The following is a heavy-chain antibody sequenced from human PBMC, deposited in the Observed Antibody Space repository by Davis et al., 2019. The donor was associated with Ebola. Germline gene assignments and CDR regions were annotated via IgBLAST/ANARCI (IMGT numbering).Heavy chain of an antibody. V-gene: IGHV1-2*06. CDR3: ARGYDILTGWGWFDP. CDR1: GYTFTGYY. D-gene: IGHD3-9*01. J-gene: IGHJ5*02. Sequence: ASVKVSCKASGYTFTGYYMHWVRQAPGQGLEWMGRINPNSGGTNYAQNVQGRVTMTTDTSTSTAYMEVGILRSDDTAVYYCARGYDILTGWGWFDPWGQGTLVTVSS. CDR2: INPNSGGT.